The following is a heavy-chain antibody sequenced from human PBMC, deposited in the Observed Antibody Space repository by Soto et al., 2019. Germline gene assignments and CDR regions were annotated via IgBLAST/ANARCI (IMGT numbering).Heavy chain of an antibody. J-gene: IGHJ6*02. CDR2: ISPNSGGT. CDR1: GYTFTGYY. V-gene: IGHV1-2*04. D-gene: IGHD3-9*01. Sequence: ASVKVSCKASGYTFTGYYMHWVRQAPGQGLEWMGWISPNSGGTNYAQKFQGWVTMTRDTSISTAYMELSRLRSDDTAVYYCARTYYDILTGYVLGGMDVWGQGTTVTVSS. CDR3: ARTYYDILTGYVLGGMDV.